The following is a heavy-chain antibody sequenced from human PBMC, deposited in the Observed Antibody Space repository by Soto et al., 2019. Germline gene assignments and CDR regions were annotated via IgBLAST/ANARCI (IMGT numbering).Heavy chain of an antibody. Sequence: QVQLVQSGAEVKKPGSSVKVSCKASGGTFSSYTFSWVRQAPGQGLEWMGGIVPLFGTTNDAKICQGRVTISAEEYTSTVYIELSRLRSEDSAMDYCARYGDVTLTRTRGAFDIWGQGTVSTVSS. CDR3: ARYGDVTLTRTRGAFDI. CDR1: GGTFSSYT. D-gene: IGHD2-2*01. CDR2: IVPLFGTT. V-gene: IGHV1-69*01. J-gene: IGHJ3*02.